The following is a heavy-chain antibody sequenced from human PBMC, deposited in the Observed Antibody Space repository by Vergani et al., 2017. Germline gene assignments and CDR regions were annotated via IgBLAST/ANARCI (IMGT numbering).Heavy chain of an antibody. V-gene: IGHV3-23*04. CDR3: AKVGRSEVAGTFGAFDI. CDR2: ISDNGGTT. D-gene: IGHD6-19*01. CDR1: DFTFSSYS. Sequence: DVQLVESGGDLVQPGGSLRLPCAASDFTFSSYSMNWVRQAPGKGLEWVSIISDNGGTTYYADSVKGRFTISRDNSKDTLFLHMNSLRPEDTAVYYCAKVGRSEVAGTFGAFDIWGQGTMVTVSS. J-gene: IGHJ3*02.